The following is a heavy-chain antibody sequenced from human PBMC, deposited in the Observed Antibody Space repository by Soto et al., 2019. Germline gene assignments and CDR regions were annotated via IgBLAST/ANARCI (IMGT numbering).Heavy chain of an antibody. D-gene: IGHD1-26*01. CDR2: ISYDGSNK. CDR1: GFTFSSYA. Sequence: QVQLVESGGGVVQPGRSLSLSCAASGFTFSSYAMHWVRQAPGKGLEWVAVISYDGSNKYYADSVKGRFTISRDNSKNTLYLQMNSLRAEDTAVYYCARWVVGATNYCDYWGQGTLVAVSS. V-gene: IGHV3-30*14. J-gene: IGHJ4*02. CDR3: ARWVVGATNYCDY.